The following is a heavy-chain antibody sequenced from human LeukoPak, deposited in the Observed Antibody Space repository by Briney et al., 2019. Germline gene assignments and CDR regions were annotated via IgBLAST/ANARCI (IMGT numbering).Heavy chain of an antibody. CDR2: IYPNSGGT. J-gene: IGHJ4*02. D-gene: IGHD6-19*01. V-gene: IGHV1-2*02. Sequence: GASVKVSCKASGYTFTGYYMHWVRQAPGQGLEWMGWIYPNSGGTNYAQKFQGRVTMTRDTSISTAYMELSRLRSDDTVVYYCARKYSSGWNFDYWGQGTLVTASS. CDR1: GYTFTGYY. CDR3: ARKYSSGWNFDY.